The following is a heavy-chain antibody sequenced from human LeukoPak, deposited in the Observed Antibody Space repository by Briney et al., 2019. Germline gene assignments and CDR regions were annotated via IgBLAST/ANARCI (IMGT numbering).Heavy chain of an antibody. Sequence: ASVKVSCKASGYTFTSYGISWVRQAPGQGLEWMGWISAYNGNTNYAQKLQGRVTMTTDTSTSTAYMELRSLRSDDTAVYYCAREVVVVVAAIGEEYYFGYWGQGTLVTVSS. CDR1: GYTFTSYG. CDR2: ISAYNGNT. V-gene: IGHV1-18*01. J-gene: IGHJ4*02. D-gene: IGHD2-15*01. CDR3: AREVVVVVAAIGEEYYFGY.